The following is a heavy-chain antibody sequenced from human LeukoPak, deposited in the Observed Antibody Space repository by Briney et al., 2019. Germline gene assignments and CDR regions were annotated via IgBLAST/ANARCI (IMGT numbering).Heavy chain of an antibody. V-gene: IGHV3-48*04. J-gene: IGHJ5*02. CDR2: ISSTTSNI. CDR3: ARDVTYYGGDWFDP. D-gene: IGHD4-23*01. Sequence: GGSLRLSCAASGFTFSSYSMNWVRQAPGKGLEWVSYISSTTSNIYYADSVKGRFTISRDNAKNSLYLQMNSLRAEDTAVYYCARDVTYYGGDWFDPWGQGTLVTVPS. CDR1: GFTFSSYS.